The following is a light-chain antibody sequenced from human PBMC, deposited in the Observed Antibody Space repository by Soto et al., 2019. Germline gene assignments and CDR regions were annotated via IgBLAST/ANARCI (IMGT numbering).Light chain of an antibody. CDR3: QQYNNWPTLT. Sequence: EIVMTQSPATLSVSPGERVTLSCRARQSVGSNLAWYQQKPGQAPRLLIYGASTRATGIPARFSGSGSETEFTLTISSLQAEDSAVYFCQQYNNWPTLTFGKGTKVEIK. V-gene: IGKV3-15*01. CDR2: GAS. CDR1: QSVGSN. J-gene: IGKJ1*01.